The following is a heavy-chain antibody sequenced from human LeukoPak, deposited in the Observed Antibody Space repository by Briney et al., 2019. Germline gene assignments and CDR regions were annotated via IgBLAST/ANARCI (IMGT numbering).Heavy chain of an antibody. D-gene: IGHD3-3*01. V-gene: IGHV1-69*04. J-gene: IGHJ3*02. CDR3: ASYSYDFRGPFDI. CDR1: GGTFSSYA. CDR2: IIPILGIA. Sequence: SAKVTCKASGGTFSSYASIWVRQAPGQGLEWMGRIIPILGIANYAQKFQGRVTITADKSTSTAYMELSSLRSEDTAVYYCASYSYDFRGPFDIWGEGTMVTVSS.